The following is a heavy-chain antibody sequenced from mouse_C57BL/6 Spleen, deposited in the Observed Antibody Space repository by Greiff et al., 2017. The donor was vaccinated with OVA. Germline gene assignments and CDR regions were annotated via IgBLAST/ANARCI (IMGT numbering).Heavy chain of an antibody. CDR3: ASSDTTASDY. V-gene: IGHV1-26*01. CDR1: GYTFTDYY. CDR2: INPNNGGT. D-gene: IGHD1-2*01. Sequence: EVQLQQSGPELVKPGASVKISCKASGYTFTDYYMNWVKQSHGKSLEWIGDINPNNGGTSYNQKFKGKATLTVDNSSSTAYMELRSLTSEDSAVYYCASSDTTASDYWGQGTTLTVSS. J-gene: IGHJ2*01.